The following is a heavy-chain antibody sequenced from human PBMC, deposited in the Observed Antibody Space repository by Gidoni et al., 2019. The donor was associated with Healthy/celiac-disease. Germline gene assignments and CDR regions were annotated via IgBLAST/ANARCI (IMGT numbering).Heavy chain of an antibody. D-gene: IGHD3-10*01. Sequence: QAQLVQSGTEVKKPGASVKVSCKASGETFTGHYMHWVRQAPGHGLEWMGGINPNSGGTNYAQKFQGRVTMTRDTSISTAYMELSRLRSDDTAVYYCARALWFGELLLVEAWFDPWGQGTLVTVSS. V-gene: IGHV1-2*02. J-gene: IGHJ5*02. CDR3: ARALWFGELLLVEAWFDP. CDR2: INPNSGGT. CDR1: GETFTGHY.